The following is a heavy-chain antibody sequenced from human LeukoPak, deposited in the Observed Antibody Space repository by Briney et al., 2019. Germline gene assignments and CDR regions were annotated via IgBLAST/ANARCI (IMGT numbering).Heavy chain of an antibody. V-gene: IGHV1-2*02. J-gene: IGHJ4*02. CDR3: ARVNVLRYFDWLRARGYYFDY. Sequence: GASVKVSCKASGYTFTSYGISWVRQAPGQGLEWMGWINPNSGGTNYAQKFQGRVTMTRDTSISTAYMELSRLRSDDTAVYYCARVNVLRYFDWLRARGYYFDYWGQGTLVTVSS. CDR2: INPNSGGT. D-gene: IGHD3-9*01. CDR1: GYTFTSYG.